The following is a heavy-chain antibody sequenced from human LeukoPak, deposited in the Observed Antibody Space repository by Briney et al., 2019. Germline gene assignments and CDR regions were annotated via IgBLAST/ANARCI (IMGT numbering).Heavy chain of an antibody. CDR2: ITSSSSYI. V-gene: IGHV3-21*01. CDR3: ARHVVAVGFDY. Sequence: GGSLRLSCAASGLHFSSYAMSWVRQAPGKGLEWVSSITSSSSYIYYADSVKGRFTISRDNAKNPLYLQMNSLRVEDTAVYYCARHVVAVGFDYWGQGTLVTVSS. J-gene: IGHJ4*02. CDR1: GLHFSSYA. D-gene: IGHD3-22*01.